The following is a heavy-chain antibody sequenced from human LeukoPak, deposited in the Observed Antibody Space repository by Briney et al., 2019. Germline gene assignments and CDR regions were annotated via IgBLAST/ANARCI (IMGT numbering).Heavy chain of an antibody. CDR1: GYTFSDYG. CDR3: TRDVSRGYMDL. D-gene: IGHD6-25*01. Sequence: ASVKVSCKASGYTFSDYGVTWVRQAPGQGLEWMGWISVSSGTTTYAEDFQGRLTISTDSSTGPAYMEIRRLRPDDPAVYFCTRDVSRGYMDLWGQGSLVTVAS. CDR2: ISVSSGTT. V-gene: IGHV1-18*01. J-gene: IGHJ4*02.